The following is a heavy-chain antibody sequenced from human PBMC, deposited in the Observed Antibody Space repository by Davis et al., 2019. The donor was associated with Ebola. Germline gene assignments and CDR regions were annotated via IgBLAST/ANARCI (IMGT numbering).Heavy chain of an antibody. V-gene: IGHV4-30-2*03. CDR1: GDSINSGGYS. CDR3: ARHRYSTSWNYGMDV. Sequence: SETLSLTCAVSGDSINSGGYSWSWIRQPPGKGLEWIGYIYSSGSTYYNPSLNSRVTISVDTSKNQFSLKLRSVTAADTAVYYCARHRYSTSWNYGMDVWGQGTTVTVSS. J-gene: IGHJ6*02. D-gene: IGHD2-2*01. CDR2: IYSSGST.